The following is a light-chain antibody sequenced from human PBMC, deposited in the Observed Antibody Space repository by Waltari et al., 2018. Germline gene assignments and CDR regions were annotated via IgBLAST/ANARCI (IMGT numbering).Light chain of an antibody. CDR3: QVWDSNIWV. J-gene: IGLJ3*02. Sequence: SYVLTQPPSVSVALGPTATITCGGNNLRHTIVNWYRQGPGQAPVLVVYLNSDRHSGIPEQFSGSNSGNTATLTISRVEAGDEADYYCQVWDSNIWVFGGGTKVTVL. CDR2: LNS. V-gene: IGLV3-21*02. CDR1: NLRHTI.